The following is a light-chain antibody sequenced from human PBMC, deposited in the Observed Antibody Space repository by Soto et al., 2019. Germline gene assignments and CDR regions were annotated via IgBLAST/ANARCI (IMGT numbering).Light chain of an antibody. CDR2: DAS. J-gene: IGKJ1*01. Sequence: EIILTQSPATLSLSPGERATLSCRASQTVSNNLVWFQHKPGQAPRLLIFDASTRATGIPARFSGSGSGTDFTLTISSLEPEDFAVYYCQQRSNWPTTFGQGTKVEIK. V-gene: IGKV3-11*01. CDR1: QTVSNN. CDR3: QQRSNWPTT.